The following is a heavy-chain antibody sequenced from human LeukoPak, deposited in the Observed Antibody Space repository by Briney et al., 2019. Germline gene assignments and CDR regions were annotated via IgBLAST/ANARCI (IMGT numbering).Heavy chain of an antibody. D-gene: IGHD5-18*01. V-gene: IGHV4-59*01. Sequence: SETLSLTCTVSGGSISSYYWSWIRQPPGKGLEWIGYIYYSGSTNYNPSLKSRVTISVDTSKNQFSLKLSSVTAADTAVYYCAREAGGYSAAFDIWGQGTMVAVSS. CDR3: AREAGGYSAAFDI. CDR2: IYYSGST. J-gene: IGHJ3*02. CDR1: GGSISSYY.